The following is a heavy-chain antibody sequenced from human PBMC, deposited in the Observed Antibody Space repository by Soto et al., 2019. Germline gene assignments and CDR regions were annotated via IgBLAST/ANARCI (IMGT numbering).Heavy chain of an antibody. CDR3: RRSSRYSTDV. V-gene: IGHV4-39*01. D-gene: IGHD6-13*01. J-gene: IGHJ6*02. CDR2: IYASENT. Sequence: SETLSLTCTVSGGSVSSNSYSWGWIRQSPGKGLEWIATIYASENTYYNPSLLSRVTISVDTSKNEFSLRLTSVTAADTAVYYCRRSSRYSTDVWGQGTTVTVSS. CDR1: GGSVSSNSYS.